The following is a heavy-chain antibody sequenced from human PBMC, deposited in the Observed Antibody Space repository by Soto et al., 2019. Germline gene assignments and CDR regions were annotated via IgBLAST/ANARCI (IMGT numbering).Heavy chain of an antibody. D-gene: IGHD3-22*01. CDR2: ISGSGGST. Sequence: XESLRLSCAASGFTFSSYAMGWVRQAPGKGLEWVSAISGSGGSTYYADSVKGRFTISRDNSKNTLYLQMNSLRAEDTAVYYCAKDDHYYDSSGYWADYWGQGTLVTVSS. V-gene: IGHV3-23*01. CDR1: GFTFSSYA. J-gene: IGHJ4*02. CDR3: AKDDHYYDSSGYWADY.